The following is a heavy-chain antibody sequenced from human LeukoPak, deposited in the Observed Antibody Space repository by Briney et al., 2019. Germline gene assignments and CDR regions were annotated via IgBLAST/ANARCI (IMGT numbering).Heavy chain of an antibody. J-gene: IGHJ4*02. V-gene: IGHV3-30-3*01. D-gene: IGHD2/OR15-2a*01. Sequence: PGRSLRLSCAASGFTFSSYAMHWVRQAPGKGLEWVAVISYDGSNKYYADSVKGRFTISRDNSKNTLYLQMNSLRAEDTAVYYCARDRIHAFDYWGQGTVVTVSS. CDR2: ISYDGSNK. CDR1: GFTFSSYA. CDR3: ARDRIHAFDY.